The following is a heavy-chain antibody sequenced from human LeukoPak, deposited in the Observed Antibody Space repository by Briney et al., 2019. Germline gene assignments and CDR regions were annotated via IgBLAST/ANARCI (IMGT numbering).Heavy chain of an antibody. CDR3: AKATFGTGIAAAGLDP. CDR1: GFTFDDYA. V-gene: IGHV3-9*01. Sequence: GRPLRLSCAASGFTFDDYAMHWVRQAPGKGLEWVSGISWNSGSIGYADSVKGRFTISRDNAKNSLYLQMNSLRAEDTALYYCAKATFGTGIAAAGLDPWGQGTLVTVSS. D-gene: IGHD6-13*01. J-gene: IGHJ5*02. CDR2: ISWNSGSI.